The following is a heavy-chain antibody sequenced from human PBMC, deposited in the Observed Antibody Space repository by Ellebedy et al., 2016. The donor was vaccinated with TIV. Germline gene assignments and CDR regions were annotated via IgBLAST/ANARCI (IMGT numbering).Heavy chain of an antibody. CDR3: AKGLGGLQLWFDP. Sequence: MPSETLSLTCAVSGGSLRGYYWSWIRQPPEKGLEWIGEINPSGVINYDPSLKSRVTISADTSKNQVSLRLSSVSAADTAIYFCAKGLGGLQLWFDPWGQGTLVTVSS. D-gene: IGHD1-1*01. J-gene: IGHJ5*02. V-gene: IGHV4-34*01. CDR1: GGSLRGYY. CDR2: INPSGVI.